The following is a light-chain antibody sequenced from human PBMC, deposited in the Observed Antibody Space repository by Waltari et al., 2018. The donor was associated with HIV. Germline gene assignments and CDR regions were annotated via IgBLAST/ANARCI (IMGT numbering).Light chain of an antibody. Sequence: DIQMTQSPSFLSASVGDRATITCRASQSIRSNLNWYQQKPGKAPKLLIDAASSLESGVPSRFSGSGSGTDFTLTISSLQPEDFATYHCQQSYTAPRTFGQGTKVEI. J-gene: IGKJ1*01. V-gene: IGKV1-39*01. CDR3: QQSYTAPRT. CDR2: AAS. CDR1: QSIRSN.